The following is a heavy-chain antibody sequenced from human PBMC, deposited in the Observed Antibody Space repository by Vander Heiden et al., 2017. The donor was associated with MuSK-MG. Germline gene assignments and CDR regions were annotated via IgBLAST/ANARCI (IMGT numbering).Heavy chain of an antibody. Sequence: EVQLLESGGGLVQPGGSLHLSCSASGLTFTSSAMSWVRQTPGKGLEWISTISARGDDTYYADSVKGRFTISRDNSKDTLFLQMSSLRADDTAVYYCASAAAPRFVGEVMPPPYWFFVRWGRGTLVPVSS. CDR2: ISARGDDT. CDR1: GLTFTSSA. D-gene: IGHD3-3*01. CDR3: ASAAAPRFVGEVMPPPYWFFVR. J-gene: IGHJ2*01. V-gene: IGHV3-23*01.